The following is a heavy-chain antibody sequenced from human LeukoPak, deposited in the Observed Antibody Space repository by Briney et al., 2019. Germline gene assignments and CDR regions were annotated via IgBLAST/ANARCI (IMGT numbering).Heavy chain of an antibody. CDR3: ASGRSYTRFDY. CDR1: GFTFSSYA. Sequence: GGSLRLSCAASGFTFSSYAMHWVRQAPGKGLEYVPAISSNGGSTYYANSVKGRFTISRDNSKNTLYLQMGSLRAEDMAVYYCASGRSYTRFDYWGQGTLVTVSS. D-gene: IGHD1-26*01. CDR2: ISSNGGST. J-gene: IGHJ4*02. V-gene: IGHV3-64*01.